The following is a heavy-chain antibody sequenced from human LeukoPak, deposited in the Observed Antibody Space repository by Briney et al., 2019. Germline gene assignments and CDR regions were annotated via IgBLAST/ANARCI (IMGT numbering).Heavy chain of an antibody. J-gene: IGHJ6*02. CDR1: GFTFSSYG. V-gene: IGHV3-33*01. CDR2: IWYDGSNK. Sequence: PGGSLRLSCAASGFTFSSYGMHWVRQAAGKGLEWVAVIWYDGSNKYYADSVKGRFTISRDNSKNTLYLQMNSLRAEDTAVYYCARVGSGSYYRESPHYYYYYGMDVWGQGTTVTVSS. D-gene: IGHD3-10*01. CDR3: ARVGSGSYYRESPHYYYYYGMDV.